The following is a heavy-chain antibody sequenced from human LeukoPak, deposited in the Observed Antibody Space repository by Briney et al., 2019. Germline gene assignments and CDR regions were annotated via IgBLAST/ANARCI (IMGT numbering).Heavy chain of an antibody. J-gene: IGHJ5*02. D-gene: IGHD6-13*01. CDR2: ISGSGGST. V-gene: IGHV3-23*01. Sequence: PGGSLRLSCAASGFTFSTYGMSWVRQAPGKGLEWVSAISGSGGSTYYADSVKGRFTISRDNSKNTLYLQMNSLRAEDTAVYYCARTGIAVAGSGWFDPWGQGTLVTVSS. CDR1: GFTFSTYG. CDR3: ARTGIAVAGSGWFDP.